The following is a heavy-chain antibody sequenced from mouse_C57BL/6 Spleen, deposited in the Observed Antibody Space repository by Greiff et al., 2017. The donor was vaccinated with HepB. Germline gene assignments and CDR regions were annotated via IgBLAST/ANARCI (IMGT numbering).Heavy chain of an antibody. CDR1: GYTFTSYW. CDR2: IHPNSGST. J-gene: IGHJ2*01. Sequence: QVQLQQPGAELVKPGASVNLSCKASGYTFTSYWMHWVKQRPGQGLEWIGMIHPNSGSTNYNEKFKSKATLTVDKSSSTAYMQLSSLTSEDSAVYYCARELRGGFDYWGQGTTLTVSS. D-gene: IGHD2-4*01. CDR3: ARELRGGFDY. V-gene: IGHV1-64*01.